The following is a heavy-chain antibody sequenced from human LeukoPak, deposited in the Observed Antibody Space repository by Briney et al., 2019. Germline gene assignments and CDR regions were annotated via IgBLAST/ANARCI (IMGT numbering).Heavy chain of an antibody. CDR1: GFTLSSYS. V-gene: IGHV3-23*01. CDR2: INGSGGNT. D-gene: IGHD5-12*01. CDR3: AKECVFSGYDSGVDY. J-gene: IGHJ4*02. Sequence: GWCMSLSCVASGFTLSSYSMRWVRPAAGRGREWVSAINGSGGNTYHADSVKGRFTISRGNSKNTLYLQVDSLRAEATAVYYCAKECVFSGYDSGVDYWGQGTLVTVSS.